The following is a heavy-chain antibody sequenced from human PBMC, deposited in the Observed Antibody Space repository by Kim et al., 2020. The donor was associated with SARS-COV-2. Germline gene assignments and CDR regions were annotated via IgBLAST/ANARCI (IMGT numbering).Heavy chain of an antibody. CDR2: ISYDGSNK. CDR1: GFTFSSYG. J-gene: IGHJ3*02. V-gene: IGHV3-30*18. D-gene: IGHD3-10*01. CDR3: AKDADYGSGTSGAFDI. Sequence: GGSLRLSCAASGFTFSSYGMHWVRQAPGKGLEWVAVISYDGSNKYYADSVKGRFTISRDNSKNTLYLQMNSLRAEDTAVYYWAKDADYGSGTSGAFDIWGQGTMVTVSS.